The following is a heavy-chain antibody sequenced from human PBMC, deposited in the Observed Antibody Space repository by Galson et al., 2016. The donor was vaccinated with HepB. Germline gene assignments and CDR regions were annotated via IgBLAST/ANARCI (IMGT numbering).Heavy chain of an antibody. V-gene: IGHV3-30*03. Sequence: SLRLSCAASGFNFNGYGMYWVRQAPGKGLECVAIISYDASNEYYADSVKGRFTISRDNSKNTLYLQMNSLTADDTARYYCAGDHGPSGWLHWGQGTLVIVSS. CDR1: GFNFNGYG. CDR3: AGDHGPSGWLH. D-gene: IGHD6-19*01. J-gene: IGHJ4*02. CDR2: ISYDASNE.